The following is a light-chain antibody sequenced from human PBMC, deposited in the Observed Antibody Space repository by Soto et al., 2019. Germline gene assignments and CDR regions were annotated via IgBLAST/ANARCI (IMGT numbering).Light chain of an antibody. CDR2: GTS. V-gene: IGKV3-20*01. CDR1: QSISNNH. Sequence: EIVLTQSPGTLSLSPGERVTLSCRASQSISNNHLAWYQQKPGQAPRLLIHGTSNRATGIPDRFSGSGSGTDSTLTFSRLEPEDFAVYYCEYYGSSITFGGGTKVEIK. CDR3: EYYGSSIT. J-gene: IGKJ4*01.